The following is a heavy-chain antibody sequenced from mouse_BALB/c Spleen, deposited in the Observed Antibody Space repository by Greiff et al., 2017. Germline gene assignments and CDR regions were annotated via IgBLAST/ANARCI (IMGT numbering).Heavy chain of an antibody. CDR2: ISSGGST. J-gene: IGHJ3*01. Sequence: EVKLVESGGGLVKPGGSLKLSCAASGFTFSSYAMSWVRQTPEKRLEWVASISSGGSTYYPDSVKGRFTISRDNARNILYLQMSSLRSEDTAMYYCARKYYGSSYGWFAYWGQGTLVTVSA. CDR1: GFTFSSYA. D-gene: IGHD1-1*01. CDR3: ARKYYGSSYGWFAY. V-gene: IGHV5-6-5*01.